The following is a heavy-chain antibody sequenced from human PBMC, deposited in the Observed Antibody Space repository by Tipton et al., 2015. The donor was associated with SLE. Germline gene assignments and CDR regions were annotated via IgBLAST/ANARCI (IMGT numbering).Heavy chain of an antibody. Sequence: TLSLTCTVSGGAISTFYWSWIRQSAGKGLEWIGRIYSSGRTNYNPSLKSRVTMSVDTSRKQFSLKLTSVTAADTAVYYCVREHHPRITVFGADCWGQGTLVTVPS. J-gene: IGHJ4*02. CDR2: IYSSGRT. D-gene: IGHD3-3*01. V-gene: IGHV4-4*07. CDR3: VREHHPRITVFGADC. CDR1: GGAISTFY.